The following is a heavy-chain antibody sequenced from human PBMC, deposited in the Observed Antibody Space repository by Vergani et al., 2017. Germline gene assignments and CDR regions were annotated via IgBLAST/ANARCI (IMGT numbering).Heavy chain of an antibody. Sequence: QLQLQESGPGLVKPSETLSLTCTVSGGSISSSSYYWGWIRQPPGKGLEWIGSIYYSGSTYYNPSLKSRVTISVDTSKNQFSLKLSSVTAADTAVYYCARQADGDRGPFDYWGQGTLVTVSS. D-gene: IGHD4-17*01. J-gene: IGHJ4*02. V-gene: IGHV4-39*01. CDR2: IYYSGST. CDR3: ARQADGDRGPFDY. CDR1: GGSISSSSYY.